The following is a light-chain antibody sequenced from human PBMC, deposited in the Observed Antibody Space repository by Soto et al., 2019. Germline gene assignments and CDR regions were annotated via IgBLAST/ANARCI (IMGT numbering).Light chain of an antibody. V-gene: IGKV1-5*01. CDR2: AAS. CDR3: QHYHTAWT. CDR1: ESIDNW. J-gene: IGKJ1*01. Sequence: DIQMTPSPSTLSASVVDRVTITCRASESIDNWLAWYQQTPGKAPQLLIFAASTLVRGVPSRFSGRGSGTESTPTISRLPADVYATVYRQHYHTAWTFGQGTKVDIK.